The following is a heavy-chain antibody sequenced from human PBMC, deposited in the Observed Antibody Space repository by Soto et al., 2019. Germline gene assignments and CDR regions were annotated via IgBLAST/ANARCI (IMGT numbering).Heavy chain of an antibody. CDR3: VRQPNRPMAGDD. V-gene: IGHV4-4*02. D-gene: IGHD2-8*01. Sequence: ASETLSLTCAVSGGSISSSNWWSWVRQSPGKGLEWIGGIYYSGTTNYNPSLKSRVTLSVDTSNMQFSLDLTSVTASDTAIYYCVRQPNRPMAGDDWGQGTLVTVSS. J-gene: IGHJ4*02. CDR1: GGSISSSNW. CDR2: IYYSGTT.